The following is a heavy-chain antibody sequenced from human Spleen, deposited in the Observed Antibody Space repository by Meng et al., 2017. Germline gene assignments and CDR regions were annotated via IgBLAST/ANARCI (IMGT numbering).Heavy chain of an antibody. CDR3: ARGSFTSGWGI. D-gene: IGHD6-19*01. CDR1: GGSISSGGYS. V-gene: IGHV4-30-2*01. CDR2: IYHSGST. Sequence: QLQLQESGSGLVKPSQTLSLHCTVSGGSISSGGYSWTWIRQPPGKGLEWIGEIYHSGSTNYNPSLKSRVTISLDRSKTQFSLTVNSVTAADTAVYYCARGSFTSGWGIWGQGTLVTVSS. J-gene: IGHJ4*02.